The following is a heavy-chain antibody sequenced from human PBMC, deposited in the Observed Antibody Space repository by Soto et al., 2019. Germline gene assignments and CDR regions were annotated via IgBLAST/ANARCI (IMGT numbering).Heavy chain of an antibody. CDR2: IYYSGST. D-gene: IGHD3-22*01. J-gene: IGHJ5*02. Sequence: QVQLQESGPGLVKPSQTLSLTCTVSGGSISSGGYYWSWIRQHPGKGLEWIGYIYYSGSTYYNPSLKSRVTISVDPSKNQFSLKLSSVTAADTAVYYCARDRSYYYDSSGYSWGWFDPWGQGTLVTVSS. V-gene: IGHV4-31*03. CDR1: GGSISSGGYY. CDR3: ARDRSYYYDSSGYSWGWFDP.